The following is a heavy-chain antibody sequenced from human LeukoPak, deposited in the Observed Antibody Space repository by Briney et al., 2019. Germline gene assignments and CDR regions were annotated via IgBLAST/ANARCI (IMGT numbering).Heavy chain of an antibody. CDR1: GYTFTGYY. Sequence: GASVKVSCKASGYTFTGYYMHWVRQAPGQGLEWMGWINPNSGGTNYAQKFQGRVTMTRDTSISTAYMELSRLRSDDTAVYYCAREDKGRYFDWSPENWFDPWGQGTLVTVSS. J-gene: IGHJ5*02. D-gene: IGHD3-9*01. CDR2: INPNSGGT. CDR3: AREDKGRYFDWSPENWFDP. V-gene: IGHV1-2*02.